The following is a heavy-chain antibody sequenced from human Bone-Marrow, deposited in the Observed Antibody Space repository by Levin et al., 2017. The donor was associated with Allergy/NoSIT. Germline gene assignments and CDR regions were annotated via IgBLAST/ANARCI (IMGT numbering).Heavy chain of an antibody. D-gene: IGHD1-1*01. CDR1: GFKFSDRG. V-gene: IGHV3-33*01. Sequence: GESLKISCAASGFKFSDRGMHWVRQAPGKGLEWVGIIWYDGTNKHYADSVRGRFTISRDNSKTTLYLQMNSLRAEDTAVYYCARDLDTSELFDSWGQGTLVTVAS. CDR2: IWYDGTNK. CDR3: ARDLDTSELFDS. J-gene: IGHJ4*02.